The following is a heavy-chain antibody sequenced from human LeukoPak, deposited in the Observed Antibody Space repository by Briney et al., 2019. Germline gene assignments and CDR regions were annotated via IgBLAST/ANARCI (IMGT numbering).Heavy chain of an antibody. CDR2: IRSDGTTK. V-gene: IGHV3-33*01. CDR3: VTFDH. Sequence: KSLRLSCTVSGFTLSDSDIDWVRQAPGKGLEWVAKIRSDGTTKHFADSVKGRFTISGDNYRNIVYLQMSSLRAEDTAIYYCVTFDHWGQGTLVTVSS. J-gene: IGHJ4*02. CDR1: GFTLSDSD.